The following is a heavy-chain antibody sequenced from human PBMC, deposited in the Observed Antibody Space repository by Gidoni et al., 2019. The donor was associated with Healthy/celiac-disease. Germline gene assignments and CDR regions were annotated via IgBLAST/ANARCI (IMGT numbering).Heavy chain of an antibody. J-gene: IGHJ5*02. CDR3: ARDSVYDFWSGYPLLGPGKQNWFDP. CDR1: GYTFTSYG. V-gene: IGHV1-18*01. D-gene: IGHD3-3*01. CDR2: ISAYNGNT. Sequence: QVQLVQSGAEVKKPGASVKVSCKASGYTFTSYGISWVRQAPGQGLEWMGWISAYNGNTNYAQKLQGRVTMTTDTSTSTAYMELRSLRSDDTAVYYCARDSVYDFWSGYPLLGPGKQNWFDPWGQGTLVTVSS.